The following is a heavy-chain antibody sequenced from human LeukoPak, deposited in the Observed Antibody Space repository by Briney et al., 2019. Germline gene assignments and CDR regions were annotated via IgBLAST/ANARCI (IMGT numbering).Heavy chain of an antibody. J-gene: IGHJ5*02. CDR2: ISSSSSYI. Sequence: GGSLRLSCAASGFTFSSYSMNWVRQAPGKGLEWVSSISSSSSYIYYADSVKGRFTISRDNAKNSLYLQMNSLRAEDTAVYYCARDSRPLWFGELLRYGFDPWGQGTLVTVSS. CDR3: ARDSRPLWFGELLRYGFDP. D-gene: IGHD3-10*01. CDR1: GFTFSSYS. V-gene: IGHV3-21*01.